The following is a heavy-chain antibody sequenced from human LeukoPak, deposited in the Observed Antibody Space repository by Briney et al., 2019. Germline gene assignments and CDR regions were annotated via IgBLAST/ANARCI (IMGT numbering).Heavy chain of an antibody. V-gene: IGHV1-69*13. D-gene: IGHD3-9*01. CDR2: IIPIFGTA. CDR3: ARTERSQNYDILTGYYYYYYMDV. J-gene: IGHJ6*03. CDR1: GGTFSSYA. Sequence: SVKVSCKASGGTFSSYAISWVRQAPGQGLEWMGGIIPIFGTANYAQKFQGRVTITADESTSTAYMELSSLRSEDTAVYYCARTERSQNYDILTGYYYYYYMDVWGKGTTVTISS.